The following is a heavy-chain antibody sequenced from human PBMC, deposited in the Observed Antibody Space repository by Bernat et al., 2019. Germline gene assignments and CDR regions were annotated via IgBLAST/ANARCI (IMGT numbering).Heavy chain of an antibody. CDR2: IYYSGST. CDR1: GGSISSSNYY. Sequence: QLQLQESGPGLVKPSETLSLTCTVSGGSISSSNYYWGWIRQPPGKELEWIGSIYYSGSTYYNPSLKSRVTVSVDASKNQCSLKLGAVTAADTGVYYCARHPRNCGNFDYWGQGTLVTVSS. J-gene: IGHJ4*02. CDR3: ARHPRNCGNFDY. V-gene: IGHV4-39*01. D-gene: IGHD1-14*01.